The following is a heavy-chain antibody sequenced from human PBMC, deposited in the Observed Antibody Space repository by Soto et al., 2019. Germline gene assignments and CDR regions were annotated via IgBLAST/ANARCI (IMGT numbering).Heavy chain of an antibody. D-gene: IGHD3-3*01. Sequence: GASVKVSCKAPGDTFTSYYLNWVRQAPGRGLEWMGVINPHGGSTKYARKFKGRITMTRDTSRSTGYMELSSLRSDDTAIYYCVRSSGGNFGIIIEGSNWFDPWGQGTLV. CDR1: GDTFTSYY. V-gene: IGHV1-46*01. J-gene: IGHJ5*02. CDR3: VRSSGGNFGIIIEGSNWFDP. CDR2: INPHGGST.